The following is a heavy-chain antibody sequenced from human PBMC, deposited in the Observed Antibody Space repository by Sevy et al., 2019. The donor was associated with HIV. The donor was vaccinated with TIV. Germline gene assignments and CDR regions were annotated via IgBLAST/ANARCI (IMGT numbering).Heavy chain of an antibody. V-gene: IGHV3-33*01. Sequence: GGSLRLSCAASGFTFSSYGMHWVRQAPGKGLEWVAVIWYDGSNKYYADSVKGRFTISRDNSKNTLYLQMNSLRAEDTAVYYCARDCYYDSSGYYLRYYYGMDVWGQWTTVTVSS. CDR2: IWYDGSNK. J-gene: IGHJ6*02. D-gene: IGHD3-22*01. CDR1: GFTFSSYG. CDR3: ARDCYYDSSGYYLRYYYGMDV.